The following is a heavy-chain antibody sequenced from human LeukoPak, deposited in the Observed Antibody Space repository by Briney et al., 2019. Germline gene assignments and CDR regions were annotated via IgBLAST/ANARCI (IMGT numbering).Heavy chain of an antibody. Sequence: GGSLRLSCAASGFAVSSNYMSWVRQAPGKGLEWVSIVYSGGSTYSADSVKGRSNISRDNSKNTLYLQMNSLRAEDTAVYYCARLIRSYNWFDSWGQGTLVTVSS. CDR2: VYSGGST. J-gene: IGHJ5*01. V-gene: IGHV3-53*01. CDR3: ARLIRSYNWFDS. D-gene: IGHD3-10*01. CDR1: GFAVSSNY.